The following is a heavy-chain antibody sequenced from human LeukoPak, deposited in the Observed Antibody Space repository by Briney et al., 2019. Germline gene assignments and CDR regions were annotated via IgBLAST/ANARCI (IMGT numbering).Heavy chain of an antibody. D-gene: IGHD2-21*01. CDR3: ASIPGSVGFDY. CDR1: GFTFSSYS. V-gene: IGHV3-21*01. J-gene: IGHJ4*02. CDR2: ISSSSSYI. Sequence: GGSLRLSCAASGFTFSSYSMNWVRQAPGKGLEWVSSISSSSSYIYYADSVKGRFTISRDDAKNSLYLQMNSLGAEDTAVYYCASIPGSVGFDYWGQGTLVTVSS.